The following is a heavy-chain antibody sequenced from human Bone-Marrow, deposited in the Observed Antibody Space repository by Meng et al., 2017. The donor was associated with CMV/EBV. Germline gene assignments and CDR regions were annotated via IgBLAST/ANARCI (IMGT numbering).Heavy chain of an antibody. D-gene: IGHD5-24*01. CDR2: ISPTDSGA. CDR1: GYNFIDYD. J-gene: IGHJ4*02. Sequence: GESLKISCKASGYNFIDYDIGWVRQIPGKGLEWMGIISPTDSGARYSPSFEGQVTISVDKSVDTAYLQWTSLKASDTAMYYCARHSMTTIWGQRTLVTVSS. CDR3: ARHSMTTI. V-gene: IGHV5-51*01.